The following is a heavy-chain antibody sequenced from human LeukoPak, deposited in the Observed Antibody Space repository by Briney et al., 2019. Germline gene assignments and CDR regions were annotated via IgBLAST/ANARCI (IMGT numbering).Heavy chain of an antibody. CDR1: GFTFITYD. CDR3: AKDYYYGSGSPYY. D-gene: IGHD3-10*01. Sequence: GGSLRLSCAASGFTFITYDMHWVRQAPGKGLEWVASIRYDGSNTYYADSVKGRFTISRDNSKNTLYLQMSSLGADDTALYYCAKDYYYGSGSPYYWGQGTLVTVSS. CDR2: IRYDGSNT. V-gene: IGHV3-30*02. J-gene: IGHJ4*02.